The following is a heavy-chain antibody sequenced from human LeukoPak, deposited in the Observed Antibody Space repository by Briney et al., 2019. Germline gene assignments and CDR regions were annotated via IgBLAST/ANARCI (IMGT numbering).Heavy chain of an antibody. J-gene: IGHJ6*04. V-gene: IGHV3-13*01. D-gene: IGHD3-10*01. CDR1: GFTFSSYD. Sequence: PGGSLRLSCAASGFTFSSYDMCWVRQSTGEGLEWVSAINIAGDTYYAASVKGRFTISRENAKNSLSLQMNSLRAGDTAVYYCARGVPFGEKGIDVWGKGTTVTVSS. CDR2: INIAGDT. CDR3: ARGVPFGEKGIDV.